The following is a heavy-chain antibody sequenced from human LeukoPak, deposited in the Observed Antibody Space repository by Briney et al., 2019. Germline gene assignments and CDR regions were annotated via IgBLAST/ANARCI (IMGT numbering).Heavy chain of an antibody. CDR2: ISGSGGST. V-gene: IGHV3-23*01. CDR1: GFTFSSYA. CDR3: ATSPRLYYYYGMDV. J-gene: IGHJ6*02. Sequence: GGSLRLSCAASGFTFSSYAMSWVRQAPGKGLEWVSAISGSGGSTYYADSVKGRFTISRDNSKNTLYLQMNSLRAEDTAVYYCATSPRLYYYYGMDVWGQGTTVTASS.